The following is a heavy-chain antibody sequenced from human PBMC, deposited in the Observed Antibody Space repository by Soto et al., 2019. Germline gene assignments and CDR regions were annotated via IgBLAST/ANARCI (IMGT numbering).Heavy chain of an antibody. J-gene: IGHJ4*02. CDR3: ARASSARIDY. V-gene: IGHV4-34*01. Sequence: QVQLQQWGAGLLKPSETLSLTCAVYGGYFSGYYWCWIRQPPGKGLEWIGEINHSGSTNYNPSLKSRVTISVDTSKNQFSLKLSSVTAADTAVYDCARASSARIDYWGQGTLVTVSS. CDR1: GGYFSGYY. CDR2: INHSGST.